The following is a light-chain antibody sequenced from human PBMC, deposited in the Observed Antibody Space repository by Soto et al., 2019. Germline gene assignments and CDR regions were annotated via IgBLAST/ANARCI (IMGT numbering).Light chain of an antibody. CDR2: EAS. J-gene: IGLJ1*01. CDR1: DSDVGGYDL. Sequence: QSALTQPASVSGSPGQSITISCTGTDSDVGGYDLVSWYQQYPGKAPKLMIYEASERPSGVSNRFSGSKSGITASLTISGLQAEDEADYFCCSYAGRSTYVFGTVTKLTVL. V-gene: IGLV2-23*01. CDR3: CSYAGRSTYV.